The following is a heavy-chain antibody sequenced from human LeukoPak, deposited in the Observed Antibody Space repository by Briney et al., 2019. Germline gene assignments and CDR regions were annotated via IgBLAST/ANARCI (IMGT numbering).Heavy chain of an antibody. CDR2: IYYSGST. CDR1: GGSISSHY. V-gene: IGHV4-59*11. D-gene: IGHD5-24*01. J-gene: IGHJ4*02. CDR3: ARVYGYNDYFDY. Sequence: SETLSLTCTVSGGSISSHYWSWIRQPPGKGLEWIGYIYYSGSTNYNPSLKSRVTMSVDTSKNQFSLKVSSVTAADTAAYYCARVYGYNDYFDYWGQGTLVTVSS.